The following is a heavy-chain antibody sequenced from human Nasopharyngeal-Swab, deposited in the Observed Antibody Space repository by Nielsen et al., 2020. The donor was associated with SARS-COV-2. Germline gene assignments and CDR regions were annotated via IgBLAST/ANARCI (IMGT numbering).Heavy chain of an antibody. Sequence: KVSCKGSGYSFTSYWIGWVRQMPGKGLEWMGIIYPGDSDTRYSPSFQGQVTISADKSISTAYLQWSSLKASDTAMYYCATGREHYYYYMDVWGEGTTVTVSS. CDR3: ATGREHYYYYMDV. D-gene: IGHD1-1*01. V-gene: IGHV5-51*01. CDR1: GYSFTSYW. J-gene: IGHJ6*03. CDR2: IYPGDSDT.